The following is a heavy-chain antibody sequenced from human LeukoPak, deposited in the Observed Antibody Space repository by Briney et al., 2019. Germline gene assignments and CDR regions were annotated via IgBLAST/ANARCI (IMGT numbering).Heavy chain of an antibody. CDR2: IKSKTDGGTT. V-gene: IGHV3-15*01. D-gene: IGHD1-26*01. CDR1: GFTFCNAW. J-gene: IGHJ4*02. CDR3: TTALVGATYYFDY. Sequence: SGGSLRLSCAASGFTFCNAWMSWVRQAPGKGLEWVGRIKSKTDGGTTDYAAPVKGRFTISRDDSKNTLYLQMNSLKTEDTAVYYCTTALVGATYYFDYWGQGTLVTVSS.